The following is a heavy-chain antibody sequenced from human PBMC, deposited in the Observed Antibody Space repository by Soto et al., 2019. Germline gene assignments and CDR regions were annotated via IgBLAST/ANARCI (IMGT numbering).Heavy chain of an antibody. CDR2: IIPISGTA. CDR3: ARSQGSSTSLEIYSDCYYGMDV. CDR1: GGTFSSYA. Sequence: QVQLVQSGAEVKKPGSSVKVSCKASGGTFSSYAISWVRQAPGQGLEWMGGIIPISGTANYAQKFQGRVTITADESTSTAYMELSSLRSEDTAVYYCARSQGSSTSLEIYSDCYYGMDVWGQGTTVTVSS. D-gene: IGHD2-2*01. J-gene: IGHJ6*02. V-gene: IGHV1-69*01.